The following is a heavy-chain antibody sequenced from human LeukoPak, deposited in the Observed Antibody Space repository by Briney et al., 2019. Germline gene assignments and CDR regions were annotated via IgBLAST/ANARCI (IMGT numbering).Heavy chain of an antibody. V-gene: IGHV1-2*02. D-gene: IGHD3-3*01. CDR1: GYTFTGYY. CDR2: INPNSGGT. Sequence: ASVKVSCKASGYTFTGYYMHWVRQAPGQGLEWMGWINPNSGGTNYAQKFQGRVTMTRGTSISTAYMELSRLRSDDTAVYYCARTYYDFWSGYQPSNWLDPWGQGTLVTVSS. J-gene: IGHJ5*02. CDR3: ARTYYDFWSGYQPSNWLDP.